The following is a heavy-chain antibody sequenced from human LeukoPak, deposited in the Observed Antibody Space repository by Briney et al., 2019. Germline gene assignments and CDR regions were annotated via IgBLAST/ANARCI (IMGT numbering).Heavy chain of an antibody. D-gene: IGHD6-13*01. CDR1: RFTISRYW. CDR2: IHPDGSIT. CDR3: ARDRDIAAAEYYFDY. J-gene: IGHJ4*02. V-gene: IGHV3-74*03. Sequence: PGGSLRLSCVGSRFTISRYWMHWVRQAPGTGLVWASRIHPDGSITTYADSVKGRFTISRDNAENTLYLQMNSLRAEDTAVYYCARDRDIAAAEYYFDYWGQGTLVTVSS.